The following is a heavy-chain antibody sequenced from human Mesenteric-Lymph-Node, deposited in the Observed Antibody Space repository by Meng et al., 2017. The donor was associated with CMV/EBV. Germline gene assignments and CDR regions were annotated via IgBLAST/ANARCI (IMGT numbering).Heavy chain of an antibody. CDR2: VNPNSGSI. J-gene: IGHJ4*02. Sequence: ASVKVSCKASGYTFTNYDINWVRQATGQGLEWMGRVNPNSGSIEYAQKFHGRVTISRDTSISTAYMELSRLTSEDTAVYYCARGGGLVHWSWLDNWGQGTLVTVSS. CDR3: ARGGGLVHWSWLDN. D-gene: IGHD2-8*02. V-gene: IGHV1-8*03. CDR1: GYTFTNYD.